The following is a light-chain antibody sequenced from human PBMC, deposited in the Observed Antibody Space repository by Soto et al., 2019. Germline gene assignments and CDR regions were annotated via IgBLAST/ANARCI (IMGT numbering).Light chain of an antibody. J-gene: IGLJ3*02. CDR2: EVS. CDR1: SSDVGGYNY. CDR3: SSYTTGSTPWV. V-gene: IGLV2-8*01. Sequence: QSALTQPPSASGSPGQSVTISCTGTSSDVGGYNYVSWYQQHPGKAPKLMIYEVSKRPSGVPDRFSGSKSGNTASLTVSGLQAEDEADYYCSSYTTGSTPWVFGGGTKVTVL.